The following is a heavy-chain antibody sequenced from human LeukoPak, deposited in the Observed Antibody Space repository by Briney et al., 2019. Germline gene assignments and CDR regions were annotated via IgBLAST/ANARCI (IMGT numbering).Heavy chain of an antibody. CDR1: GFTFSSYG. V-gene: IGHV3-30*12. CDR2: ISYDGSNK. CDR3: ARDQVQPYYFDY. J-gene: IGHJ4*02. Sequence: GGSLRLSCAASGFTFSSYGLHWVRQAPGKGLEWVAVISYDGSNKYYADSVKGRFTISRDNSKNTLYPQMNSLRVEDTAVYYCARDQVQPYYFDYWGQGTLVTVTS. D-gene: IGHD1-1*01.